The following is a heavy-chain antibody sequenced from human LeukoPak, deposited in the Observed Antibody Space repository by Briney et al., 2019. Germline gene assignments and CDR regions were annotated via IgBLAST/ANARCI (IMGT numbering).Heavy chain of an antibody. Sequence: SETLSLACTVSGGSISRYYWSWIRQPAGKGLEWIGRIYTSGSTNYNPSLKSRVTMSVDTSKNQFSLKLSSVTAADTAVYYCASDYGDYPSSYWGQGTLVTVSS. CDR3: ASDYGDYPSSY. CDR2: IYTSGST. J-gene: IGHJ4*02. D-gene: IGHD4-17*01. V-gene: IGHV4-4*07. CDR1: GGSISRYY.